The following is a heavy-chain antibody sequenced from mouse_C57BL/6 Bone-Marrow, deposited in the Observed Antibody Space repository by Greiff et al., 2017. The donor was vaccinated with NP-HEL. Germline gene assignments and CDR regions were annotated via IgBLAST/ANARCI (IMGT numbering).Heavy chain of an antibody. D-gene: IGHD2-3*01. V-gene: IGHV5-12*01. CDR2: ISNGGGST. CDR1: GFTFSDYY. Sequence: EVMLVESGGGLVQPGGSLQLSCAASGFTFSDYYMYWVRQTPEKRLEWVAYISNGGGSTYYPDTVKGRFTISRDNAKNTLYLQMSRLKSEDTAMYYCARAPDGYYPAWFAYWGQGTLVTVSA. CDR3: ARAPDGYYPAWFAY. J-gene: IGHJ3*01.